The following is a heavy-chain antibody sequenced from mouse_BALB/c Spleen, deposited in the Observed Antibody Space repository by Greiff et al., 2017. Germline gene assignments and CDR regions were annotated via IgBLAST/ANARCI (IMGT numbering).Heavy chain of an antibody. Sequence: EVQLVESGGGLVKPGGSLKLSCAASGFTFSSYAMSWVRQSPEKRLEWVAEISSGGSYTYYPDTVTGRFTISRDNAKNTLYLEMSSLRSEDTAMYYCARGGGYGAMDYWGQGTSVTVSS. D-gene: IGHD2-2*01. CDR1: GFTFSSYA. CDR3: ARGGGYGAMDY. CDR2: ISSGGSYT. J-gene: IGHJ4*01. V-gene: IGHV5-9-4*01.